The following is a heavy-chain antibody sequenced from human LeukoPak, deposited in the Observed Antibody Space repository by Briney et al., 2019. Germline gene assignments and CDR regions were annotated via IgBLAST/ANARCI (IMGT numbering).Heavy chain of an antibody. CDR1: GFTFSESA. CDR2: IRSKANNYAT. Sequence: PGGSLRLSCAASGFTFSESAIHWVRQASGKGLEWVGRIRSKANNYATEYGESVKGRFTISRDDSKNTAYLQMNSLKGEDTALYYCTRLSMELANYWGQGTLVTVSS. D-gene: IGHD2/OR15-2a*01. CDR3: TRLSMELANY. J-gene: IGHJ4*02. V-gene: IGHV3-73*01.